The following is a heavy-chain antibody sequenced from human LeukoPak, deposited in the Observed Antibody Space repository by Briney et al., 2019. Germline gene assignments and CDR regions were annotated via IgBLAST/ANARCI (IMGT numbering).Heavy chain of an antibody. J-gene: IGHJ6*02. CDR2: VSGSGGST. V-gene: IGHV3-23*01. D-gene: IGHD2-15*01. CDR3: ARDRGGYRTTAEGMDV. CDR1: GLTFSSYA. Sequence: QPGGSLRLSCAASGLTFSSYAMSWVRQAPGKGLEWGSAVSGSGGSTYYADSVKGRFAISRDNSKNTLYLQMNSLRAEDTAVYYCARDRGGYRTTAEGMDVWGRGTTVTVSS.